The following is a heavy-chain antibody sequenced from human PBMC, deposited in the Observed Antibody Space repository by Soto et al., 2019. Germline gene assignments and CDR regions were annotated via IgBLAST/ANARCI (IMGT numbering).Heavy chain of an antibody. D-gene: IGHD2-2*01. Sequence: EVQLVESGGGLVQPGGSLRLFCEASGFIFRTYEMSWVRQPPGKGLEWVSYISRTDNTKYYADSVRGRFTISRDNAKNSLYLQMNSLRAEDTAVYYCAREGVVRAAAGLDYWGQGTLVTVSS. CDR1: GFIFRTYE. J-gene: IGHJ4*02. CDR2: ISRTDNTK. CDR3: AREGVVRAAAGLDY. V-gene: IGHV3-48*03.